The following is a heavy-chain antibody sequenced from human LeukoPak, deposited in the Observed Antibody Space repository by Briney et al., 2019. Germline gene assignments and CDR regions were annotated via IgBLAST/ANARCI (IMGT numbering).Heavy chain of an antibody. V-gene: IGHV4-59*10. J-gene: IGHJ5*02. CDR3: ARIRYCSSTSCYAGVHWFDP. Sequence: SETLSLTCAVYGGSFSGYYWSWIRQPAGKGLEWIGRIYTSGSTNYNPSLKSRVTMSVDTSKNQFSLKLSSVAAADTAVYYCARIRYCSSTSCYAGVHWFDPWGQGTLVTVSS. D-gene: IGHD2-2*01. CDR1: GGSFSGYY. CDR2: IYTSGST.